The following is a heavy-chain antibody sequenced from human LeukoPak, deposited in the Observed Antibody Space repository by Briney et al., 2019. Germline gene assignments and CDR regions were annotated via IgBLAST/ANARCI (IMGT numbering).Heavy chain of an antibody. CDR3: ARGESGSYYDYYFDY. CDR2: IYHSGST. J-gene: IGHJ4*02. D-gene: IGHD1-26*01. V-gene: IGHV4-38-2*02. Sequence: PSETLSLTCTVSGYSISSGYYWGWIRQPPGKGLEWIGSIYHSGSTYYNPSLKSRVTISVDTSKNQFSLKLSSVTAADTAEYYCARGESGSYYDYYFDYWGQGTLVTVSS. CDR1: GYSISSGYY.